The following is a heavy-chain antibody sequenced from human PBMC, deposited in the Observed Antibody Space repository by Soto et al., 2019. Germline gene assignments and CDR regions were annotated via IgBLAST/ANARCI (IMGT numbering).Heavy chain of an antibody. V-gene: IGHV3-30*01. CDR1: GFSFSDYN. J-gene: IGHJ4*02. D-gene: IGHD3-10*01. CDR2: ISYDGTNK. CDR3: ARDGHGTRGMIMDRGY. Sequence: VQMVESGGGVVQPGRSLRLSCAASGFSFSDYNMHWVRQAPGKGLQWVAVISYDGTNKYYADSVKGRFTISRDNSKGTLYLQLNSLRPDDKAGYYCARDGHGTRGMIMDRGYWGQGTLVTVSS.